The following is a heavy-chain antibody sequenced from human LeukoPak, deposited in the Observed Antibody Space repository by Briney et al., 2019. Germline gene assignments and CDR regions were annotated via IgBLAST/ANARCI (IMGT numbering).Heavy chain of an antibody. CDR1: GGSISSSSYY. Sequence: SETLSLTCTVSGGSISSSSYYWGWIRQPPGKGLEWIGSIYYSGSTYYNPSLKSRVTISVDTSENQFSLKLSSVTAADTAVYYCARDMIVVVISLYNWFDPWGQGTLVTVSS. D-gene: IGHD3-22*01. CDR2: IYYSGST. V-gene: IGHV4-39*02. J-gene: IGHJ5*02. CDR3: ARDMIVVVISLYNWFDP.